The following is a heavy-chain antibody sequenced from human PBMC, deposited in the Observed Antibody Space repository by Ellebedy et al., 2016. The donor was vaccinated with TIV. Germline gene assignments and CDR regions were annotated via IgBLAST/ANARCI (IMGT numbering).Heavy chain of an antibody. Sequence: GESLKISFAASELTVSSNYMSWVRQAPGKWLEWVSVIFIDSTTYYADSVKGRFTISRDNSKNTLYIQMNSLKTDDTAVYYCARETFNDVDLKVWGVFDIWGQGTMVTVSS. V-gene: IGHV3-66*01. CDR1: ELTVSSNY. D-gene: IGHD1-1*01. CDR3: ARETFNDVDLKVWGVFDI. J-gene: IGHJ3*02. CDR2: IFIDSTT.